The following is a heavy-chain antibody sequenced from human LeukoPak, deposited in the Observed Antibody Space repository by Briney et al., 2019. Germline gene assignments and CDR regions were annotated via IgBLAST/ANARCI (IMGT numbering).Heavy chain of an antibody. J-gene: IGHJ4*02. CDR2: INHSGST. D-gene: IGHD6-19*01. CDR3: ARDYRPGYSSGWYRGIGY. CDR1: GGSFSGYY. V-gene: IGHV4-34*01. Sequence: SETLSLTCAVYGGSFSGYYWSWIRQPPGKGLEWIGEINHSGSTNYNPSLKSRVTISVDTSKNQFSLKLSSVTAADMAMYYCARDYRPGYSSGWYRGIGYWGQGTLVTVSS.